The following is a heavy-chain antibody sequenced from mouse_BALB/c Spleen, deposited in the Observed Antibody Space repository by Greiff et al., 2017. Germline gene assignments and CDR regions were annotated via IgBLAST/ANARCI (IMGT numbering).Heavy chain of an antibody. CDR3: ASSYGGAMDY. D-gene: IGHD1-1*01. J-gene: IGHJ4*01. V-gene: IGHV1-54*01. Sequence: VQLQESGAELVRPGTSVKVSCKASGYAFTNYLIEWVKQRPGQGLEWIGVINPGSGGTNYNEKFKGKATLTADKSSSTAYMQLSSLTSDDSAVYFCASSYGGAMDYWGQGTSVTVSS. CDR2: INPGSGGT. CDR1: GYAFTNYL.